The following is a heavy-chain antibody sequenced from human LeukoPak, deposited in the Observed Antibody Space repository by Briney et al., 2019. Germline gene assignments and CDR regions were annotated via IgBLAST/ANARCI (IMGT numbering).Heavy chain of an antibody. CDR3: ARILGYSYGQADY. V-gene: IGHV4-31*02. D-gene: IGHD5-18*01. CDR1: GDSISSGGYY. J-gene: IGHJ4*02. CDR2: INYSGST. Sequence: SETLSLTCSVSGDSISSGGYYWTWIRQQPGKGLEWIGFINYSGSTYCNPSLKSRVTISVDTSKNQFSLRLNSVTAADTAVYYCARILGYSYGQADYWGQGTLVTVSS.